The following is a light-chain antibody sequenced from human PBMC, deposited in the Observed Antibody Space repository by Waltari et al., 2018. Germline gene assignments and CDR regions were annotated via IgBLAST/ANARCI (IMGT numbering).Light chain of an antibody. Sequence: DIVLTQSPGTLSLSPGERATLSCRARQSVSSSYLAWYPQKPGQAPRLLIYGASSRAIGIPDRFSGSGSGTDFALTISRLGPEDFAVYYCQQYGSSPPEVTFGGGTKVEIK. CDR3: QQYGSSPPEVT. J-gene: IGKJ4*01. CDR2: GAS. V-gene: IGKV3-20*01. CDR1: QSVSSSY.